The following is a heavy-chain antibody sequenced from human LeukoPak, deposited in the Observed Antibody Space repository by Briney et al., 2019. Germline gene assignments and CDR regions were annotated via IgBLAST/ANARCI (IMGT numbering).Heavy chain of an antibody. V-gene: IGHV3-11*04. CDR1: GFTFSDYY. CDR2: ISSSGRTI. CDR3: ARDQGDYYDSSGPGY. Sequence: PGGSLRLSCAASGFTFSDYYMSWIRQAPGKGLEWVSYISSSGRTIYYADSVKGRFTISRDNAKNSLYLQMNSLRAEDTAVYYCARDQGDYYDSSGPGYWGQGTLVTVSS. D-gene: IGHD3-22*01. J-gene: IGHJ4*02.